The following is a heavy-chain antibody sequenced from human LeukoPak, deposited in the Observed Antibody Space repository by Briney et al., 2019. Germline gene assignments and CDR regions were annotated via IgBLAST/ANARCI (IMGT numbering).Heavy chain of an antibody. Sequence: PSETLSLTCTVSGGSISSSSYYWGWIRQPPGKGLEWIGSIYYSGSTYYNPSLKSRVTISVDTSKNQFSLKLSSVTAADTAVYYCASGYYDYVWGSYRHDYWGQGTLVTVSS. V-gene: IGHV4-39*01. J-gene: IGHJ4*02. CDR3: ASGYYDYVWGSYRHDY. D-gene: IGHD3-16*02. CDR2: IYYSGST. CDR1: GGSISSSSYY.